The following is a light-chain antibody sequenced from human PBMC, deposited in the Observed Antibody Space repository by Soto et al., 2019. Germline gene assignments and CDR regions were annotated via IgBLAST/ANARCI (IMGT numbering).Light chain of an antibody. CDR2: GAF. CDR3: QQRHMWPIT. V-gene: IGKV1-33*01. J-gene: IGKJ5*01. Sequence: DIQMTQSPPYLSASIGDRVTITCQASHDIGNYLNWYQHKPGKAPNLVIYGAFNLETWVPSRFSGGGSGTDFTFTISSLRPEDIATYYCQQRHMWPITFGQGTRLEIK. CDR1: HDIGNY.